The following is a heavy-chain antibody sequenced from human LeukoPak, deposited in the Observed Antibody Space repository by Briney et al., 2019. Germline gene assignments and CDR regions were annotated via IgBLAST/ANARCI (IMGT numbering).Heavy chain of an antibody. CDR2: ISSSGSTI. D-gene: IGHD2-21*01. J-gene: IGHJ6*02. CDR3: ARADSPVDNGLHV. CDR1: GFTFSDYY. V-gene: IGHV3-11*01. Sequence: PGGSLRLSCAASGFTFSDYYMSWIRQAPGKGLEWGSYISSSGSTIYYADSVKRRLAITRDNVKNSLYLQMKSLRAEATAVDYCARADSPVDNGLHVWGQGTTVTVSS.